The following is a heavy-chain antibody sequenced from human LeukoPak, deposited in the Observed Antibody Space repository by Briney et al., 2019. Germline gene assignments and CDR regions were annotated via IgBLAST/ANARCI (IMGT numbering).Heavy chain of an antibody. D-gene: IGHD6-19*01. CDR1: KFTFSNYG. Sequence: PGGSLRLSCAASKFTFSNYGMHWVRQAPGQGLEWVAIIWYDASNKYYADSVKGRFTISRDNSKNTLYLQMNSLRAEDTAVYYCAREWDTAVAGRMNAFDIWGQGTLVTVSS. CDR2: IWYDASNK. J-gene: IGHJ3*02. CDR3: AREWDTAVAGRMNAFDI. V-gene: IGHV3-33*01.